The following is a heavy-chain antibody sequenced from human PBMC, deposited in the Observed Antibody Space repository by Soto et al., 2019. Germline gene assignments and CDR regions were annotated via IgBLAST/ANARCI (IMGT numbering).Heavy chain of an antibody. D-gene: IGHD5-12*01. V-gene: IGHV3-48*03. Sequence: WGSLRLSCAASGFTFISYEINFCRQSPFKWLEWVSYISRGGGTIYYADSVRGRFTISRDNAKNSLFLQMSSLRAEDTAVYYCARDDSGWDYWGQGTLVTVSS. CDR2: ISRGGGTI. CDR1: GFTFISYE. J-gene: IGHJ4*02. CDR3: ARDDSGWDY.